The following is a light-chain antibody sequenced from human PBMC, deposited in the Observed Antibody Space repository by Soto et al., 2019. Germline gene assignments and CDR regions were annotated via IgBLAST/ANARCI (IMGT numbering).Light chain of an antibody. Sequence: QSVLTQPPSVSGAPGQRVTISCTGTSSNIGAGYDVHWYHQLPGTAPKLLIYSNNSRPSGVPDRFSGSKSGTSASLAITGLQAEDEADYFCQSYDSSLSTYVFGSGTKLTVL. CDR1: SSNIGAGYD. CDR2: SNN. CDR3: QSYDSSLSTYV. V-gene: IGLV1-40*01. J-gene: IGLJ1*01.